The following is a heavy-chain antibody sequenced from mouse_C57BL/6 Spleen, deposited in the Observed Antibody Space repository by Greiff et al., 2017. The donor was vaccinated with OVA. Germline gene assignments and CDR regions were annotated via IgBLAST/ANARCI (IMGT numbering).Heavy chain of an antibody. CDR3: TRARGIRLRDY. D-gene: IGHD2-2*01. CDR1: GYTFTDYE. V-gene: IGHV1-15*01. Sequence: VQLQQSGAELVRPGASVTLSCKASGYTFTDYEMHWVKQTPVHGLEWIGAIDPETGGTAYNQKFKGKAILTADKSSSTAYMELRSLTSEDSAVYYCTRARGIRLRDYWGQGTTLTVSS. CDR2: IDPETGGT. J-gene: IGHJ2*01.